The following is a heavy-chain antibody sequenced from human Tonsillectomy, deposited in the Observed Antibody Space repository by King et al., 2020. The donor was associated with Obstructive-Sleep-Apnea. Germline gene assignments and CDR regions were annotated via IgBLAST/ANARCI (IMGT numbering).Heavy chain of an antibody. CDR1: GGSISNGDYY. V-gene: IGHV4-30-4*01. J-gene: IGHJ4*02. CDR3: ARDMAAAGCDY. D-gene: IGHD6-13*01. Sequence: VPLQESGPGLVKPSQTLSLTCTVSGGSISNGDYYWPWLRQPPGKGLEWIGHIYYSGSTYYNPSLKSRVVVSRDTSKNQFSLTLRSVTAADTAIYYCARDMAAAGCDYWGQGTLVTVSS. CDR2: IYYSGST.